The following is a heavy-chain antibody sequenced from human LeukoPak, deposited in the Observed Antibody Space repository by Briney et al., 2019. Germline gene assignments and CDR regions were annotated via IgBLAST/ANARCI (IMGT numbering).Heavy chain of an antibody. CDR1: GFTFSSYE. J-gene: IGHJ3*02. D-gene: IGHD4-17*01. V-gene: IGHV3-48*03. CDR2: ISSSGSTI. Sequence: GGSLRLSCAASGFTFSSYEMNWVRQAPGKGLEWVSYISSSGSTIYYADSVKGRFTISRDNAKNSLYLQMNSLRAEDTAVYYCANEPFRLRGAFDIWGQGTMVTVSS. CDR3: ANEPFRLRGAFDI.